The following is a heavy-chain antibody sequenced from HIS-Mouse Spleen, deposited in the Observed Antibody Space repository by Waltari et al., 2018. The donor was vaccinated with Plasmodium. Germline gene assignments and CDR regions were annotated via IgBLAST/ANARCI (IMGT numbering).Heavy chain of an antibody. Sequence: QVQLQESGPGLVKPSETLSLTCTVSGYSISSGYYWGWIRQPPGKGLEWIGSIYHSGSTSYNPSLESRVTISVDTSKNQFSLKLSSVTAADTAVYYCARGVGYSSSWYWFDPWGQGTLVTVSS. CDR1: GYSISSGYY. J-gene: IGHJ5*02. V-gene: IGHV4-38-2*02. CDR2: IYHSGST. D-gene: IGHD6-13*01. CDR3: ARGVGYSSSWYWFDP.